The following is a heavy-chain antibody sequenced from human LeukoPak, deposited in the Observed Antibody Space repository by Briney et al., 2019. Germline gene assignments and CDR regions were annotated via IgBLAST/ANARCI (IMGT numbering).Heavy chain of an antibody. CDR1: GFTLSSYW. J-gene: IGHJ4*02. CDR2: INSDGSST. D-gene: IGHD3-22*01. Sequence: PGGSLRLSCAASGFTLSSYWMHWVRQAPGKGLVWVSRINSDGSSTSYADSVKGRFTISRDNAKNTLYLQMNSLRAEDTAVYYCARVKGYYDSSGRYYFDYWGQGTLVTVSS. CDR3: ARVKGYYDSSGRYYFDY. V-gene: IGHV3-74*01.